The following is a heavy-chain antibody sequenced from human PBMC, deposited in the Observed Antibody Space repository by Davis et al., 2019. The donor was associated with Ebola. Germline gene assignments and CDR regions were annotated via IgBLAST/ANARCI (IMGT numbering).Heavy chain of an antibody. J-gene: IGHJ4*02. CDR1: GYTFTGYY. Sequence: SVKVSRKASGYTFTGYYMHRVRQAPGQGLEWMGWISAYNGNTTYAQKLQGRVTMTTDTSTSTAYMELRSLRSDDTAVYYCARDLTRSSSLGEDDYWGQGTLVTVSS. D-gene: IGHD3-16*01. CDR3: ARDLTRSSSLGEDDY. V-gene: IGHV1-18*04. CDR2: ISAYNGNT.